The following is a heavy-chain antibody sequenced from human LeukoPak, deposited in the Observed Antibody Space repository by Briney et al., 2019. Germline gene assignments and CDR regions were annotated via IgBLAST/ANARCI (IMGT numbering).Heavy chain of an antibody. J-gene: IGHJ3*02. CDR3: ARTGLVIIEGNSDAFDI. Sequence: SETLSLTCTVSGGSISSGSYYWSWIRQPAGKGLEWIGRIYTSGSTNYNPSLKSRVTISVDTSKNQFSLKLSSVTAADTAVYYCARTGLVIIEGNSDAFDIWGQGTMVTVSS. D-gene: IGHD3/OR15-3a*01. V-gene: IGHV4-61*02. CDR2: IYTSGST. CDR1: GGSISSGSYY.